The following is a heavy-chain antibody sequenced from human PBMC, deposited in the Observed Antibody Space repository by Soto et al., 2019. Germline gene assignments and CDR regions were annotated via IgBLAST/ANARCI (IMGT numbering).Heavy chain of an antibody. CDR1: GFTFSSYG. V-gene: IGHV3-30*18. J-gene: IGHJ4*02. Sequence: PGGSLRLSCAASGFTFSSYGMHWVRQAPGKGLEWVAVISYDGSKKYFADFVKGRFTISRDNSKNTLYLQMNSLRAEDTAVYYCAKTQKYCSGGSCYLHYWGQGTLVTVSS. CDR2: ISYDGSKK. D-gene: IGHD2-15*01. CDR3: AKTQKYCSGGSCYLHY.